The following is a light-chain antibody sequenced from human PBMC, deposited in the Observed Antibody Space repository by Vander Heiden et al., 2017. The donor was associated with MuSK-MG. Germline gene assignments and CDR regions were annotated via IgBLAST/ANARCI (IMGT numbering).Light chain of an antibody. CDR3: QKYNSDPPFT. CDR1: QGISNY. Sequence: DIQMTQSPSSLSASVGDRVTITCRASQGISNYLAWYQQKPGKVPKLLIYAASTLQSGVPSRFSGSGYGTDFTLTISSRQPEDVATYYCQKYNSDPPFTFGHGTKVDIK. V-gene: IGKV1-27*01. J-gene: IGKJ3*01. CDR2: AAS.